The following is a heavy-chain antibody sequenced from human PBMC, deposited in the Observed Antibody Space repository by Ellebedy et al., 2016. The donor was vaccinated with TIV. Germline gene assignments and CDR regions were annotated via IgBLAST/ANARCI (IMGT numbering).Heavy chain of an antibody. J-gene: IGHJ4*02. CDR3: VRDPAPHTSGWYYFDY. V-gene: IGHV3-48*02. Sequence: AGSLRLSXAASGFSFSSYWMSWVRQPPGKGLNWVSYIGRDSATIHYADSVKGRFTISRDNAKNSLYLQMTSLRDEDTAVYYCVRDPAPHTSGWYYFDYWGQGTLVTVSS. D-gene: IGHD6-19*01. CDR2: IGRDSATI. CDR1: GFSFSSYW.